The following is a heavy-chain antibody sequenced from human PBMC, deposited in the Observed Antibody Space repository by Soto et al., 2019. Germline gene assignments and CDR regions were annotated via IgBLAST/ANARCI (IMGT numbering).Heavy chain of an antibody. CDR3: TIPRGPMIRP. J-gene: IGHJ5*02. Sequence: GGSLRLSCTASGFTFSNAWMTWVRQAPGRGLEWVGRIKSKTDGGTTDYAAPVKGRFTISRDDSKNTMYLQMNSLKTEDTAVYYCTIPRGPMIRPWGQGTLVTVSS. CDR1: GFTFSNAW. CDR2: IKSKTDGGTT. D-gene: IGHD3-22*01. V-gene: IGHV3-15*01.